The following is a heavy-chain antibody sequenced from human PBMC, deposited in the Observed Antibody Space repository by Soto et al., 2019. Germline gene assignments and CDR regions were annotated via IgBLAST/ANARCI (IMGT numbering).Heavy chain of an antibody. J-gene: IGHJ3*02. CDR2: ISSSSSYI. Sequence: EVQLVESGGGLVKPGGSLRLSCAASGFTFSSYSMNWVRQAPGKGLEWVSSISSSSSYIYYTDSVKGRFTISRDNAKNSLYLQMNNLRAEDTAVYYCARVSPGFGELFGAFDIWGQGTMVTVSS. D-gene: IGHD3-10*01. CDR3: ARVSPGFGELFGAFDI. V-gene: IGHV3-21*01. CDR1: GFTFSSYS.